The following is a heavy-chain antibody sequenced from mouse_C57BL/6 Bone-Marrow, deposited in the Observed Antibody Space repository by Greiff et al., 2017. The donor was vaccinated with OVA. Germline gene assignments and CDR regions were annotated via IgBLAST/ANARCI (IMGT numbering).Heavy chain of an antibody. D-gene: IGHD1-1*01. CDR1: GYTFTSYW. Sequence: QVQLQQPGAELVMPGASVKLSCKASGYTFTSYWMHWVKQRPGQGLEWIGEIDPSDSYTNYNQKFKGKSTLTVDKSSSTAYMQLSSLTSEDSAVYYCARVTTVVAPYCFDYWGQGTTLTVSS. CDR3: ARVTTVVAPYCFDY. V-gene: IGHV1-69*01. J-gene: IGHJ2*01. CDR2: IDPSDSYT.